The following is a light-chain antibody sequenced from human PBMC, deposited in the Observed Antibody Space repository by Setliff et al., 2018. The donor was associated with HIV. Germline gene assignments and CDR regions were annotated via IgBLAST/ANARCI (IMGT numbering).Light chain of an antibody. J-gene: IGLJ1*01. CDR2: EVS. V-gene: IGLV2-14*01. CDR1: SSDVGGYKY. CDR3: AAWDDSLSGFV. Sequence: QSALTQPASVSGSPGQSITISCTGTSSDVGGYKYVYWYQQHPGKAPKLMIYEVSNRPSGISNRFSGSKSGNTASLTISGLQAEDEADYYCAAWDDSLSGFVFGTGTKVTVL.